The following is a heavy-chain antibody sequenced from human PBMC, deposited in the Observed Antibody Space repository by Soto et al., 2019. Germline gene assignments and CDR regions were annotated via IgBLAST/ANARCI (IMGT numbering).Heavy chain of an antibody. J-gene: IGHJ6*03. CDR2: TNSDGSVS. CDR1: GFTFSNYW. CDR3: ARGDCVGGTCYSLAGSFYYYMDG. Sequence: EVQLVESGGGLVQPGGSLRLSCAASGFTFSNYWMYWVRQAPGKGLVWVSRTNSDGSVSSYADSVKGRLTISRDNVKNTLYLQMNSLSAEDTAVYYCARGDCVGGTCYSLAGSFYYYMDGWGKGTTVTVFS. V-gene: IGHV3-74*01. D-gene: IGHD2-15*01.